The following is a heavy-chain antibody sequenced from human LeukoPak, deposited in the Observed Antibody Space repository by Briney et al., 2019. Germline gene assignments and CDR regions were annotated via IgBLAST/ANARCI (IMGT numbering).Heavy chain of an antibody. J-gene: IGHJ4*02. V-gene: IGHV3-11*06. CDR1: GFNFSHYY. CDR2: ISSSSSYT. CDR3: ARGTVATIVDY. Sequence: GGSLRLSCAASGFNFSHYYMSWIHQAPGKGLEGVSYISSSSSYTNYADSVKGRFTISRDNAKNSLYLQMNSLRAEDTAVYYCARGTVATIVDYWGQGTLVTVSS. D-gene: IGHD5-12*01.